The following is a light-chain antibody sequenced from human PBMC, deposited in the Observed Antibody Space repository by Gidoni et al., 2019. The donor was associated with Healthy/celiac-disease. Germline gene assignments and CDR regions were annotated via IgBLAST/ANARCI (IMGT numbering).Light chain of an antibody. V-gene: IGKV1-39*01. CDR2: AAS. Sequence: DIQMTQSPSSLSASVGDRVTITCRASQSISSYLNWYQQKPGKAPKLLTYAASSLQSGVPSRFSGSGSGTDFTLTISSLQPEDFATYYCQQSYSTPTFGQXTKVEIK. J-gene: IGKJ1*01. CDR1: QSISSY. CDR3: QQSYSTPT.